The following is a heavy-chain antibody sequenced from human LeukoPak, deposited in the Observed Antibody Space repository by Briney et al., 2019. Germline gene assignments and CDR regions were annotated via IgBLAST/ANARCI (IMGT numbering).Heavy chain of an antibody. CDR1: GFTFSSYW. D-gene: IGHD3-22*01. Sequence: GGSLRLSCAASGFTFSSYWMHWVRQAPGKGLVWVSRINSDGSSRSYADSVKGRFTISRDNAKNTLYLQMNSLRAEDTAVYYCVRDPGYYDSSGFHPFDYSGQGTLVTVSS. J-gene: IGHJ4*02. V-gene: IGHV3-74*01. CDR3: VRDPGYYDSSGFHPFDY. CDR2: INSDGSSR.